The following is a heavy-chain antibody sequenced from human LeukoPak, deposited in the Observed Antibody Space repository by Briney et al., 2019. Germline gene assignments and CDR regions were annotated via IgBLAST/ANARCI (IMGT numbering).Heavy chain of an antibody. J-gene: IGHJ4*02. CDR3: ASALLTAAGTGVSDY. CDR1: GGSFSGYY. V-gene: IGHV4-34*01. Sequence: PSETLSLTCAVYGGSFSGYYWSWIRQPPGKGLEWIGEINHSGSTNYNPSLKSRVTISVDTSKNQFSLKLSSVTAADTAVYYCASALLTAAGTGVSDYWGQGTLVTVSS. CDR2: INHSGST. D-gene: IGHD6-13*01.